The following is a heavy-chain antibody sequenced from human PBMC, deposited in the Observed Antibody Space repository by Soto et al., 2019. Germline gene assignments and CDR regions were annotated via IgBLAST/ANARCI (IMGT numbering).Heavy chain of an antibody. Sequence: EVQLVESGEGLGQPGGSLRLSCAASGFSFSSSWMHWVRQAPGKGLVWVSRINSDASTTTYADSVKGRFTISRDNAKNTLYLQMNSLRADDTAVYYCVRDGGQWGQGTLVTVSS. V-gene: IGHV3-74*03. CDR1: GFSFSSSW. CDR3: VRDGGQ. D-gene: IGHD3-16*01. J-gene: IGHJ4*02. CDR2: INSDASTT.